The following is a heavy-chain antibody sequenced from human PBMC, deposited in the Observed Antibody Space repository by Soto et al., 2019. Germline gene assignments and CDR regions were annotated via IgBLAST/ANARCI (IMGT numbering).Heavy chain of an antibody. J-gene: IGHJ4*02. Sequence: PSETLSLTCTVSGGSISSGDYYWSWIRQPPGKGLEWIGYIYYSGSTYYNPSLKSRITISVDTSKNQFSLKLSSVTAADTAVYYCARGGYGAPGYYFDYWGQGTLVTVSS. CDR1: GGSISSGDYY. CDR3: ARGGYGAPGYYFDY. D-gene: IGHD4-17*01. CDR2: IYYSGST. V-gene: IGHV4-30-4*01.